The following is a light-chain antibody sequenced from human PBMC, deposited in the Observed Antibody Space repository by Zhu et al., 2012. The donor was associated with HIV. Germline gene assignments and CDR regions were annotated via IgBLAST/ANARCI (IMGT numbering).Light chain of an antibody. V-gene: IGKV1-39*01. Sequence: DIQMTQSPSSLSASVGDRVTITCQASQNIGSYLHWYQQKPGKAPNLLIYAASSLQSGVPSRFSGSGFGTEFTLTISSLQPEDFATYYCLESFTTPYTFGQGTNLEI. J-gene: IGKJ2*01. CDR2: AAS. CDR3: LESFTTPYT. CDR1: QNIGSY.